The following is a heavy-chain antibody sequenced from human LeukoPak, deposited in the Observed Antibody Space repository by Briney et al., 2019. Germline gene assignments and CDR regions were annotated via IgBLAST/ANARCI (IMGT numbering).Heavy chain of an antibody. D-gene: IGHD4-17*01. V-gene: IGHV4-34*01. CDR3: ANPARDFADSSAITW. Sequence: PSESLSLTCAVYGGSFSYYYWSWIRQPPGKGLEWIGEINHSGITNYNPSLKSRVTISADTSKNQFSLKLTSVTAADTAVYYCANPARDFADSSAITWWGQGTLVTVSS. CDR2: INHSGIT. CDR1: GGSFSYYY. J-gene: IGHJ4*02.